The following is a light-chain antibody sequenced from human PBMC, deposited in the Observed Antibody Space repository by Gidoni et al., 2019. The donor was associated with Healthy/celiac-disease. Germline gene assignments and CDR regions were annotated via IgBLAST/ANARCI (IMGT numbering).Light chain of an antibody. V-gene: IGKV1-39*01. CDR1: QSISSY. CDR3: RQSYSTPQLT. CDR2: AAS. Sequence: DIQMTQSPSSLSASVSDRVTITCRASQSISSYLIWYQQKPGKAPKLLIYAASSLQSGVPSRFSGSGSGTDFTLTISSLQPEDFATYYCRQSYSTPQLTFGGGTKVEIK. J-gene: IGKJ4*01.